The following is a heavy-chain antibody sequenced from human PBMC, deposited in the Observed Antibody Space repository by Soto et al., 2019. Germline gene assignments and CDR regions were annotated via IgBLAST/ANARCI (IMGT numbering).Heavy chain of an antibody. CDR3: ATEALTVAGNNFDS. CDR2: ISGSGAGT. J-gene: IGHJ4*02. CDR1: GFTFTTYA. V-gene: IGHV3-23*01. D-gene: IGHD6-19*01. Sequence: EIELLESGGGVVQPGGSLRLSCAASGFTFTTYAMGWVRQAPGKGLEWGSSISGSGAGTFYADSVKGRFTISIDNAKKMVYIPTHGLRADDTAVYYCATEALTVAGNNFDSWGQGTLVTVSS.